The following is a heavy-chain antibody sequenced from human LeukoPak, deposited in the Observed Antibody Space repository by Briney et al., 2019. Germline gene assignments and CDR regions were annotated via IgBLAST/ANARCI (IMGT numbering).Heavy chain of an antibody. Sequence: SQTLSLTCAISGDRVFSNSSWNWIRQSPSRGLEWLGRTYYRSKWYNDYGVYVKSRININTDTSKNHFSLHLSSVTPEDSALYYCVRGGQGDGHSADEGFDIWGQGTMVTVS. V-gene: IGHV6-1*01. D-gene: IGHD5-18*01. CDR3: VRGGQGDGHSADEGFDI. CDR2: TYYRSKWYN. CDR1: GDRVFSNSS. J-gene: IGHJ3*02.